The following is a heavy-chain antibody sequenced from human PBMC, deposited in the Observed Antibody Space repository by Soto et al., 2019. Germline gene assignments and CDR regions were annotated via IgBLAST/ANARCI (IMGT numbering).Heavy chain of an antibody. J-gene: IGHJ5*02. CDR2: ISSSGSTI. V-gene: IGHV3-48*03. CDR1: GFTFSSYE. Sequence: EVQLVESGGGLVQPGGSLRLSCAASGFTFSSYEMNWVRQAPGKGLEWVSYISSSGSTIYYADSVKGRFTISRDNAKNSLYLQMNSLRAEDTAVYYCASPKVLRFLEWDDWFDPWGQGTLVTVSS. D-gene: IGHD3-3*01. CDR3: ASPKVLRFLEWDDWFDP.